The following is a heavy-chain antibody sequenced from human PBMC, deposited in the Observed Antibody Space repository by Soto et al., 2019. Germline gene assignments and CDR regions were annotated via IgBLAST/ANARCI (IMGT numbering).Heavy chain of an antibody. Sequence: RGSLNRSCVGSGFIGSNNGMPWVRQTPGKGLEWVAFMSYDGSDTFYADSVKGRFTISRDNSKNTLFLHMSNLRAEDTAMYYCTIVRVADSALDHWGQGTLVTLSS. D-gene: IGHD3-10*02. CDR3: TIVRVADSALDH. CDR1: GFIGSNNG. CDR2: MSYDGSDT. J-gene: IGHJ4*02. V-gene: IGHV3-30*02.